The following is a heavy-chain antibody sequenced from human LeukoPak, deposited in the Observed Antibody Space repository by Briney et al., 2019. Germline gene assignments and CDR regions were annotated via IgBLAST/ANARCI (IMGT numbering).Heavy chain of an antibody. Sequence: GGSLRLSCTASVISFSSYGMHWVRQAPGKGLEWVAVIWSDGDTKYYADSVKGRFAISSDIPNNTLYLQMNSLRAEDTAIYYCARGFYGTGNYYTVYGMDVWGQGTTVTVSS. CDR1: VISFSSYG. J-gene: IGHJ6*02. D-gene: IGHD3-3*01. CDR2: IWSDGDTK. V-gene: IGHV3-33*01. CDR3: ARGFYGTGNYYTVYGMDV.